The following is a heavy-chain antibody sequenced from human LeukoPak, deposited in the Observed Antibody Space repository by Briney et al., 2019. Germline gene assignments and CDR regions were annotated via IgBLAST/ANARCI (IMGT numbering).Heavy chain of an antibody. Sequence: ASVKVSCKASGYTFTGYYMHWVRQAPGQGLEWMGWINPNSGGTNYAQKFQGRVTMTRDTSISTAYMELSRLRSDDTAVYYCARAISSSSWYLLDYWGQGTLVTVSS. CDR2: INPNSGGT. J-gene: IGHJ4*02. CDR3: ARAISSSSWYLLDY. D-gene: IGHD6-13*01. V-gene: IGHV1-2*02. CDR1: GYTFTGYY.